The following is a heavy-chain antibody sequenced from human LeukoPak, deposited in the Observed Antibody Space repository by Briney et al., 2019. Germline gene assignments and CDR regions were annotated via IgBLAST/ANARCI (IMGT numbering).Heavy chain of an antibody. D-gene: IGHD3-10*02. CDR2: LSPSGGIT. Sequence: GGSLRLSCAASGFTFSTYAMSWVRQAPGKGLAWVSALSPSGGITYYEDSVKGRFTISRDNSKNTLYLQMNSLRAEDTAVYYCAKGVNYFVLEYWGQGTLVTISS. CDR1: GFTFSTYA. V-gene: IGHV3-23*01. J-gene: IGHJ4*02. CDR3: AKGVNYFVLEY.